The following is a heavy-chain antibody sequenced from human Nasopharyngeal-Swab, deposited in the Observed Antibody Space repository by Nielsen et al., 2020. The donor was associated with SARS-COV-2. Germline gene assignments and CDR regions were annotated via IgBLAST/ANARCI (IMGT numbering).Heavy chain of an antibody. Sequence: WIRQPPGKGLEWIGRIYTSGSTNYNPSLKSRVTISVDTSKNQFSLKLSSVTAADTAVYYCARINWNYYYYYYGMDVWGQGTTVTVSS. CDR3: ARINWNYYYYYYGMDV. V-gene: IGHV4-61*02. D-gene: IGHD1-7*01. J-gene: IGHJ6*02. CDR2: IYTSGST.